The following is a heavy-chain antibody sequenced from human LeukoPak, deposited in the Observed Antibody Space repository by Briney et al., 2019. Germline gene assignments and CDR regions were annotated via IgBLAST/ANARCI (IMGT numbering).Heavy chain of an antibody. CDR2: IYYSGST. Sequence: SETLSLTCTVPGGSISSSSYYWGWIRQPPGKGLEWIGSIYYSGSTYYNPSLKSRVTISVDTSKNQFSLKLSSVTAADTAVHYCARHAGSNWFDPWGQGTLVTVSS. V-gene: IGHV4-39*01. CDR3: ARHAGSNWFDP. J-gene: IGHJ5*02. CDR1: GGSISSSSYY.